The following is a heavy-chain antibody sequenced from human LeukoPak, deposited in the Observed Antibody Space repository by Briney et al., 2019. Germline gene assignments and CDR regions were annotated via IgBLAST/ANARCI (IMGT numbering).Heavy chain of an antibody. D-gene: IGHD4-17*01. CDR3: TTENGDYRYYYYGMDV. V-gene: IGHV3-15*01. Sequence: PGGSLRLSCTASGFTFGDYAMSWFRQAPGKGLEWVGRIKSKTDGGTTDYAAPVKGRFTISRDDSKNTLYLQMNSLKTEDTAVYYCTTENGDYRYYYYGMDVWGQGTTVTVSS. CDR2: IKSKTDGGTT. CDR1: GFTFGDYA. J-gene: IGHJ6*02.